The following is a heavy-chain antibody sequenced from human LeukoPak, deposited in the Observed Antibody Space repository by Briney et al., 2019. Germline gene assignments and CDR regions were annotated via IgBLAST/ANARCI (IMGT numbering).Heavy chain of an antibody. J-gene: IGHJ4*02. CDR2: ISFDGSNK. D-gene: IGHD3-10*01. V-gene: IGHV3-30*18. CDR1: GFAFVSCG. Sequence: GGSLRLSCAASGFAFVSCGMHWVRQAPGKGLEWMAVISFDGSNKYYADSVKGRFTISRDNFKNTLYLQMNSLRAEDTAVYFCAKDPAGTFGSGNYYLFDWGQGTLVTVSS. CDR3: AKDPAGTFGSGNYYLFD.